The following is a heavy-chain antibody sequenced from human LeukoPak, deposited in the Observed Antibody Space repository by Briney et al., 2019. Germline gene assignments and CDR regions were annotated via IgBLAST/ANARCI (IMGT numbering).Heavy chain of an antibody. CDR1: GFTFDDYA. J-gene: IGHJ4*02. V-gene: IGHV3-43*02. CDR3: AKDNYYDSSGPQGD. CDR2: ISGDGGST. D-gene: IGHD3-22*01. Sequence: GGSLRLSCAASGFTFDDYAMHWVRQAPGKGLEWVSLISGDGGSTYYADSVKGRFTISRDNSKNSLYLQMNGLRTEDTALYYCAKDNYYDSSGPQGDWGQGTLVTVSS.